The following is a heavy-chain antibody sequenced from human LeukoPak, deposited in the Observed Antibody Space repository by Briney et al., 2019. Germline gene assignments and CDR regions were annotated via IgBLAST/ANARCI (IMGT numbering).Heavy chain of an antibody. CDR3: ARGGRGSLDYDFDY. V-gene: IGHV3-48*03. CDR1: GFTFSSYE. CDR2: ISSSGTTI. J-gene: IGHJ4*02. Sequence: PGGSLRLSCAASGFTFSSYEMNWVRQAPGKGLEWVSFISSSGTTIYYADSVKGRFTISRDNAKNSLYLQMNSLRAEDTAVYYCARGGRGSLDYDFDYWGQGTLVTVSS. D-gene: IGHD3-16*01.